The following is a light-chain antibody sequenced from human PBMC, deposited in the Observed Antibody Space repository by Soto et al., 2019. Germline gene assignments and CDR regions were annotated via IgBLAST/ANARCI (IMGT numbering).Light chain of an antibody. V-gene: IGLV2-14*03. CDR3: SSYTSSTLV. J-gene: IGLJ1*01. Sequence: QSVLTQPASVSGSPGQSITISCTETTSDVGDNDYVSWYQQHPGKAPKLMIYDVSNRPSGVSNRFSGSKSGNTASLTISGLQTEDEADYYCSSYTSSTLVFGAGTKVTVL. CDR1: TSDVGDNDY. CDR2: DVS.